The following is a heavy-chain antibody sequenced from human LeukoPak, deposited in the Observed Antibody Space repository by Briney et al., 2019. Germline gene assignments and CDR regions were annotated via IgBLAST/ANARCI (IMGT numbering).Heavy chain of an antibody. CDR1: GFTFSSYS. CDR3: ARVDIVVVPAARGDYYYYYYMDV. CDR2: ISSSSSTI. D-gene: IGHD2-2*03. V-gene: IGHV3-48*04. Sequence: GGSLRLSCAASGFTFSSYSMNWVRQAPGKGLEWVSYISSSSSTIYYADSVKGRFTISRDNAKNSLYPQMNSLRAEDTAVYYCARVDIVVVPAARGDYYYYYYMDVWGKGTTVTVSS. J-gene: IGHJ6*03.